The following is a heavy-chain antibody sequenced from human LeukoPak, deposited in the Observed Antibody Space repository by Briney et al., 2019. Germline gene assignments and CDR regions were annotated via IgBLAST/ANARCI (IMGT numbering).Heavy chain of an antibody. J-gene: IGHJ4*02. V-gene: IGHV3-7*03. CDR2: IKQDGSEK. CDR1: GFTFSSYW. D-gene: IGHD6-6*01. CDR3: ARDQGQLEYYFDY. Sequence: GGALRLSCAASGFTFSSYWMSWGRQAPGKGLEGGANIKQDGSEKYYVDSVKGRFTISRDNAKNSLYLQMNSLRAEDTAVYYCARDQGQLEYYFDYWGQGTLVTVSS.